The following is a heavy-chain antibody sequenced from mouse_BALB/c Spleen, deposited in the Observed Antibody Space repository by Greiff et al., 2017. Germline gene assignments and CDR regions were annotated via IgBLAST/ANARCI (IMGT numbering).Heavy chain of an antibody. Sequence: EVKVVESGGGLVKPGGSLKLSCAASGFTFSSYTMSWVRQTPEKRLEWVATISSGGSYTYYPDSVKGRFTISRDNAKNTLYLQMSSLKSEDTAMYYCTREGAGRGYFDVWGAGTTVTVSS. J-gene: IGHJ1*01. CDR2: ISSGGSYT. D-gene: IGHD3-3*01. CDR1: GFTFSSYT. CDR3: TREGAGRGYFDV. V-gene: IGHV5-6-4*01.